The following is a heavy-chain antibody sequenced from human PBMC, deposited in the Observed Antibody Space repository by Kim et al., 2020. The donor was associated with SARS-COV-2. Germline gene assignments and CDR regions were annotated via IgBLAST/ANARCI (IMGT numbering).Heavy chain of an antibody. CDR3: ARKYYYGSGSYDY. CDR1: GGSFSGYY. CDR2: INHSGST. Sequence: SETLSLTCAVYGGSFSGYYWSWIRQPPGKGLEWIGEINHSGSTNYNPSLKSRVTISVDTSKNQFSLKLSSVTAADTAVYYCARKYYYGSGSYDYWCQGTLVTVSS. D-gene: IGHD3-10*01. J-gene: IGHJ4*02. V-gene: IGHV4-34*01.